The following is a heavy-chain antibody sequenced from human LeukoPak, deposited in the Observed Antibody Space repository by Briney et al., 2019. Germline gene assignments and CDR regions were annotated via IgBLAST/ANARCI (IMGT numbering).Heavy chain of an antibody. CDR1: GFTFSIYS. CDR2: ISSGSDLI. CDR3: ARDPGVATIGDAFDI. V-gene: IGHV3-21*05. D-gene: IGHD5-12*01. J-gene: IGHJ3*02. Sequence: GGSLRLSCAAPGFTFSIYSMNWVRQAPGKVLEWISYISSGSDLIYYADSVTGRFTISRDNAKNSLFLQMNSLRAEDTAVYYCARDPGVATIGDAFDIWGQGTMVTVSS.